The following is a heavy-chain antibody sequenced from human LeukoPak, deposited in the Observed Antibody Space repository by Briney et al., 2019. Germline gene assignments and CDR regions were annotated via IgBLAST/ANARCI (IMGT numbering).Heavy chain of an antibody. D-gene: IGHD3-16*01. J-gene: IGHJ4*02. CDR1: GFTFSSYA. Sequence: GGSLRLSCAASGFTFSSYAMHWVRQAPGKGLEWVAVISYDGSNKYYAGSVKGRFTISRDNAKNSLYLQMNSLRAEDTAVYYCARRGSYFDYWGQGTLVTVSS. CDR3: ARRGSYFDY. CDR2: ISYDGSNK. V-gene: IGHV3-30-3*01.